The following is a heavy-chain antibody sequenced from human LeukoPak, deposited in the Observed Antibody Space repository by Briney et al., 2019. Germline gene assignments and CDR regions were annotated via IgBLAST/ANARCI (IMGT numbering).Heavy chain of an antibody. CDR2: ISAYNGNT. CDR1: GYTFTSYG. Sequence: ASVRVSCKASGYTFTSYGISWVRQAPGQGLEWMGWISAYNGNTNYAQKLQGRVTMTTDTSTSTAYMELRSLRSDDTAVYYCARGRGITFGGVIVNLYFDYWGQGTLVTVSS. CDR3: ARGRGITFGGVIVNLYFDY. V-gene: IGHV1-18*01. J-gene: IGHJ4*02. D-gene: IGHD3-16*02.